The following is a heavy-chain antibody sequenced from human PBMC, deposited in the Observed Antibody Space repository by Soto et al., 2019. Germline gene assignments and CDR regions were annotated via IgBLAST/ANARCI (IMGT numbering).Heavy chain of an antibody. D-gene: IGHD2-2*01. CDR3: ARDSGDIVVGPAANTYYYYYMDV. V-gene: IGHV1-18*01. J-gene: IGHJ6*03. Sequence: ASVKVSCKASGYTFTSYGISWVRQAPGQGLEWMGWISAYNGNTNYAQKLQGRVTMTTDTSTSTAYMELRSLRSDDTAVYYCARDSGDIVVGPAANTYYYYYMDVRGKGATVTGSS. CDR2: ISAYNGNT. CDR1: GYTFTSYG.